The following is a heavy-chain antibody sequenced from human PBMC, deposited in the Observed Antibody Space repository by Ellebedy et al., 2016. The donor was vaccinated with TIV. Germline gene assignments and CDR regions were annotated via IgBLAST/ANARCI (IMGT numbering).Heavy chain of an antibody. CDR1: GLTFSNYW. V-gene: IGHV3-7*03. CDR3: VGRAYNWNDCSLFDY. D-gene: IGHD1-1*01. Sequence: GESLKISCAASGLTFSNYWMNWVRQAPGKGLEWVANIQQEGYEINYVDSVKGRFTISRDNAKNSLYLQMNSLRAEDTAVYYCVGRAYNWNDCSLFDYWGQGTLVTVSS. J-gene: IGHJ4*02. CDR2: IQQEGYEI.